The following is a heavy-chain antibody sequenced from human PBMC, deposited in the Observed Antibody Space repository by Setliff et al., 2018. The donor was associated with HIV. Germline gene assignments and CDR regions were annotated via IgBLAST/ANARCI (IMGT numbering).Heavy chain of an antibody. V-gene: IGHV1-69*10. J-gene: IGHJ5*02. CDR3: ARGTAPRPASVLEFLEWLFPNWFDP. CDR1: GGTFSSYA. Sequence: SVKVFCKASGGTFSSYAISWVRQAPGQGLEWMGGIIPILGIANYAQKFQGRVTMTRDTSISTAYMELSSLRSDDTAVYYCARGTAPRPASVLEFLEWLFPNWFDPWGQGTLVTVSS. CDR2: IIPILGIA. D-gene: IGHD3-3*02.